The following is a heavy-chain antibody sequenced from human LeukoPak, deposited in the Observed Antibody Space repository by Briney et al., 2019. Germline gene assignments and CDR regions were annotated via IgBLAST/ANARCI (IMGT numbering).Heavy chain of an antibody. CDR2: ITSSGKYI. Sequence: GGSLRLSCAASGFTFSTYSLSWVRQAPGKGLEWVASITSSGKYIYYADSVKGRFTISRDDAKNSLYLQMSSLRAGDTAVYYCARDGGGFVGYQLQVYYFDYWGQGTLVTVSS. D-gene: IGHD2-2*01. V-gene: IGHV3-21*01. J-gene: IGHJ4*02. CDR3: ARDGGGFVGYQLQVYYFDY. CDR1: GFTFSTYS.